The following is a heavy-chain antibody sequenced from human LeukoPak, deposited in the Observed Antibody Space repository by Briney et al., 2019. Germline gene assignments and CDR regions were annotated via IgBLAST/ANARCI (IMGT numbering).Heavy chain of an antibody. J-gene: IGHJ6*02. CDR3: ARDLWGYSTRYYYGMDV. D-gene: IGHD5-18*01. V-gene: IGHV3-48*03. CDR2: ISSSGSTI. CDR1: GFTFSSYE. Sequence: GGSLRLSCAASGFTFSSYEMNWVRQAPGKGLEWVSYISSSGSTIYYADSVKGRFTISRDNAKNSLYLQMNSLRAEDTAVYYCARDLWGYSTRYYYGMDVWGQGTTVTVSS.